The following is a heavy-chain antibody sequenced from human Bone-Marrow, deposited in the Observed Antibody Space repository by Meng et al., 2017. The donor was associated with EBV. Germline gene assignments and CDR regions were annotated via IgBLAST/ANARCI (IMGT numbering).Heavy chain of an antibody. J-gene: IGHJ4*02. Sequence: VQLVQSGAEVKKPRASVKCSCKASGNTFTSYDSSWVRQATGQGLEWMGWMNPNSGNTGYAQKFQGRVTMTRNNSISTAYMELSSLRSEDTAVYYCARGDDYGDLVDYWGQGTLVTVSS. D-gene: IGHD4-17*01. CDR3: ARGDDYGDLVDY. V-gene: IGHV1-8*01. CDR2: MNPNSGNT. CDR1: GNTFTSYD.